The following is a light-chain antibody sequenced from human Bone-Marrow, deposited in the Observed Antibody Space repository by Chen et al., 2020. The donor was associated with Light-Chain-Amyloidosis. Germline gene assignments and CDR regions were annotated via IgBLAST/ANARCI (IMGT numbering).Light chain of an antibody. V-gene: IGLV3-25*03. Sequence: SYELTQPPSVSVSPGQTARLTCSGDDLPTKYAYWYQQNPGQAPVLVIRRDTERPSGLSERFSGSSSETTATLTISGVQAEDEADYHCQSADSSGTYEVIFGGGTKLTVL. J-gene: IGLJ2*01. CDR1: DLPTKY. CDR2: RDT. CDR3: QSADSSGTYEVI.